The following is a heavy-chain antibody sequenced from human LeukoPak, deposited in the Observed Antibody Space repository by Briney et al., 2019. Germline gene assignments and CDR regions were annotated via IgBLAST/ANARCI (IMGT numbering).Heavy chain of an antibody. CDR1: GGSFSRYY. V-gene: IGHV4-34*01. CDR2: IDHRGDT. J-gene: IGHJ4*03. CDR3: ARGATISETGYFDF. D-gene: IGHD5-24*01. Sequence: SEILSLTCAVYGGSFSRYYWSWIRQSPGKGLEWIADIDHRGDTNYNPSVKSRVTISVDTSKNQFSLKVRSLSAADTAVYYCARGATISETGYFDFWGQGTLVTVSS.